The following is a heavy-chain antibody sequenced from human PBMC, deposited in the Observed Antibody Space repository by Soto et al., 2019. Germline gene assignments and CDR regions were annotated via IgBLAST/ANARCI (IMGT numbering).Heavy chain of an antibody. CDR1: GLTFSSYA. V-gene: IGHV3-23*01. J-gene: IGHJ4*02. Sequence: PGGSLRLSCAASGLTFSSYAMNWVRQAPGKGLEWVSTISDSGDNTYYADSVKGRFTISRDKSKNTVYMEMSSLRSEDTAVYYCARERTVAGNDYWGQGTLVTVSS. CDR3: ARERTVAGNDY. D-gene: IGHD6-19*01. CDR2: ISDSGDNT.